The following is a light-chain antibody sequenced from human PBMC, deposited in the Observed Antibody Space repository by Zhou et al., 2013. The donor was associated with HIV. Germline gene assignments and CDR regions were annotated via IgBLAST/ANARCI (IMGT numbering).Light chain of an antibody. J-gene: IGKJ1*01. CDR3: QLFNNWPPTWT. CDR1: QDINSAY. CDR2: GAS. V-gene: IGKV3-20*01. Sequence: ELVLTQSPGTLSLSPGERATLSCRASQDINSAYLAWYQQKPGQAPRLLISGASSRATGIPDRFSGSGSETDFTLSINSLQTEDFATYYCQLFNNWPPTWTFGQGTKVE.